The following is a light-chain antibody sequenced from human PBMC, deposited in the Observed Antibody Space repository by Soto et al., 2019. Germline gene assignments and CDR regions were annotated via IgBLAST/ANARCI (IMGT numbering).Light chain of an antibody. V-gene: IGLV1-44*01. Sequence: QSVLTQSPSASGTPGQRVIIACSGSSSNIGSNHVNWYRHLPGAAPKLLIFRSDQRPSGVPDRFSGSKSGTTASLAISGLQSGDEADYYCAGWDDSRYGVVFGGGTQLTVL. CDR3: AGWDDSRYGVV. CDR1: SSNIGSNH. J-gene: IGLJ2*01. CDR2: RSD.